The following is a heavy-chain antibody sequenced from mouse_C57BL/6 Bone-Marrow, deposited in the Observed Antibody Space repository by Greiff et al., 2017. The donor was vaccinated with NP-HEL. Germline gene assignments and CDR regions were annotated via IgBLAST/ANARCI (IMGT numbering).Heavy chain of an antibody. CDR3: ARGGWLLYFDY. Sequence: VQLHQSGPVLVKPGASVKMSCKASGYTFTDYYMNWVKQSHGKSLEWIGVINPYNGGTSYNQKFKGKATLTVDKSSSTAYMELNSLTSEDSAVYYCARGGWLLYFDYWGQGTTLTVSS. CDR1: GYTFTDYY. J-gene: IGHJ2*01. D-gene: IGHD2-3*01. CDR2: INPYNGGT. V-gene: IGHV1-19*01.